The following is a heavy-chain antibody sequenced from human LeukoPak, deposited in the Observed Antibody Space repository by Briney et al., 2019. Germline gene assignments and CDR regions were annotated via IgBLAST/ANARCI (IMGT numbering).Heavy chain of an antibody. V-gene: IGHV3-74*01. Sequence: SGGSLRLSCAASGFTFSSYWMHWVRQAPGKGLVWVSRINSDGSSTSYADSVKGRFTISRDNAKNTLYLQMNSLRAEDTAVYYCARVPHTYFYYYYYGMDVWGQGATVTVSS. D-gene: IGHD2-21*01. J-gene: IGHJ6*02. CDR1: GFTFSSYW. CDR3: ARVPHTYFYYYYYGMDV. CDR2: INSDGSST.